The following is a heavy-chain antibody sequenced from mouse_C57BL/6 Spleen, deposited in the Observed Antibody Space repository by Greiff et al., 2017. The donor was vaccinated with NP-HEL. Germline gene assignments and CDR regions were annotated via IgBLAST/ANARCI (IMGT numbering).Heavy chain of an antibody. J-gene: IGHJ1*03. V-gene: IGHV1-80*01. Sequence: VNLVESGAELVKPGASVKISCKASGYAFSSYWMNWVKQRPGKGLEWIGQIYPGDGDTNYNGKFKGKATLTADKSSSTAYMQLSSLTSEDSAVYFCARGDSNYWYFDVWGTGTTVTVSS. CDR1: GYAFSSYW. CDR2: IYPGDGDT. D-gene: IGHD2-5*01. CDR3: ARGDSNYWYFDV.